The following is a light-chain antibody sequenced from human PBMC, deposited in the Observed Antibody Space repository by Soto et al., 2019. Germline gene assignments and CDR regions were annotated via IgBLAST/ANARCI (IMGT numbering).Light chain of an antibody. CDR2: VNR. Sequence: QTVVTQPPSVSGAPGQRVTFSCTGSSSNIGAGSDVHWYQHLPGTAPKLLIYVNRNRPSGVPDRFSGSRSGTSASLAITGLQAEDEADYYCQSYDSSLSGYVFGTGTQLTVL. V-gene: IGLV1-40*01. CDR3: QSYDSSLSGYV. CDR1: SSNIGAGSD. J-gene: IGLJ1*01.